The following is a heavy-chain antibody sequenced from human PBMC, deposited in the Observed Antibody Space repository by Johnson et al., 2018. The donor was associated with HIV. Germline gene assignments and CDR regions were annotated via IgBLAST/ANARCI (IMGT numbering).Heavy chain of an antibody. CDR2: IYSGGNT. Sequence: VQLVESGGGVVQPGRSLRLSCAASGFTVSSNFMNWVRQAPGKGLEWVSLIYSGGNTYYADSVRGRFTISRDNSKNTLYLQMNSLRPEDTAVYYCARDGHSSTPRCAFDIWGQGTMVTVS. J-gene: IGHJ3*02. D-gene: IGHD6-13*01. CDR3: ARDGHSSTPRCAFDI. V-gene: IGHV3-66*01. CDR1: GFTVSSNF.